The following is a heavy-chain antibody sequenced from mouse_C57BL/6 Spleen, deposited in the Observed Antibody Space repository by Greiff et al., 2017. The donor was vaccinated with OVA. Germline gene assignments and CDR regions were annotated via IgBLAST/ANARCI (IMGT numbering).Heavy chain of an antibody. V-gene: IGHV3-6*01. CDR1: GYSITSGYS. D-gene: IGHD2-1*01. Sequence: EVQLQQSGPGLVKPSQSLSLSCSVSGYSITSGYSWNWIQQLPGNLLELMGYISYDGSNNYNPSLKNRISITRDTSTHQFFLMLNSMTTDDTATYYCARSGGNYEGAMDYWGQGTSVTVSS. CDR3: ARSGGNYEGAMDY. CDR2: ISYDGSN. J-gene: IGHJ4*01.